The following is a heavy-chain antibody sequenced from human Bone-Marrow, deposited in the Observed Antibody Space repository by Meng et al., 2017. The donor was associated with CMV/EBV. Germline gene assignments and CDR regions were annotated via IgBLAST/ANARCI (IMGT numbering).Heavy chain of an antibody. Sequence: GGSLRLSCAASGFTFSSYAMSWVRQAPGKGLEWVSAISGSGGSTYYADSVKGRFTISRDNSKNTLYLQMNSLRAEDTAVYYCAKDLGDVLRFLEWFSVRDYWGQGTLVTVSS. CDR3: AKDLGDVLRFLEWFSVRDY. V-gene: IGHV3-23*01. CDR1: GFTFSSYA. D-gene: IGHD3-3*01. J-gene: IGHJ4*02. CDR2: ISGSGGST.